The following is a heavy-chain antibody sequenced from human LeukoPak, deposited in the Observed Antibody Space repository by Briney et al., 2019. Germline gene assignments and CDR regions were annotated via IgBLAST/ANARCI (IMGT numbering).Heavy chain of an antibody. CDR1: GFTFSNAW. CDR3: TTDQGEQLWLPPIDY. D-gene: IGHD5-18*01. Sequence: GGSLRLSCAASGFTFSNAWMSWVRQAPGKGLEWVGRIKSKTDGGTTDYAAPVKGRFTISRDDSKNTPYLQMNSLKTEDTAVYYCTTDQGEQLWLPPIDYWGQGTLVTVSS. J-gene: IGHJ4*02. V-gene: IGHV3-15*01. CDR2: IKSKTDGGTT.